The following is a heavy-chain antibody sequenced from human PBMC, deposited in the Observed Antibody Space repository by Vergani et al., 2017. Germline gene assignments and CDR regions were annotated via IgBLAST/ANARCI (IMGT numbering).Heavy chain of an antibody. D-gene: IGHD5-18*01. Sequence: QVQLVQSGAEVKKPGASVKVSCKASGYTFTGYYMHWVRQAPGQGLEWMGWINPNSGGTNYAQTFQGRVTMTRDTSISTAYMELSRLRSDDTAVYYCARDADSYAIDYWGQGTLVTVSS. CDR2: INPNSGGT. CDR3: ARDADSYAIDY. V-gene: IGHV1-2*02. CDR1: GYTFTGYY. J-gene: IGHJ4*02.